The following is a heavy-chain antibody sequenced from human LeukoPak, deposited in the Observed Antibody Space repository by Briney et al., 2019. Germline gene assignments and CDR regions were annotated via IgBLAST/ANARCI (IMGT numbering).Heavy chain of an antibody. J-gene: IGHJ3*02. CDR3: ARAPNFNMVRGAGDDAFDI. Sequence: ASVKVSCKASGGTFSSYAISWVRQAPGQGLEWMGRIIPILGIANYAQKFQGRVTITADKSTSTAYMELSSLRSEDTAVYYCARAPNFNMVRGAGDDAFDIWGQGTMVTVSS. V-gene: IGHV1-69*04. CDR1: GGTFSSYA. CDR2: IIPILGIA. D-gene: IGHD3-10*01.